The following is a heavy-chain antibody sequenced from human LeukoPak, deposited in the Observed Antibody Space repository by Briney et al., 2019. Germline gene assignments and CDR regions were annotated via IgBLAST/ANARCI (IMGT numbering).Heavy chain of an antibody. V-gene: IGHV4-59*01. CDR2: IYYSGST. CDR1: GGSISSYY. Sequence: PSETLSLTCTVSGGSISSYYWSWIRQPPGKGLEWIGYIYYSGSTNYNPSLKSRVTISVDTSKNQFSLKLSSVTAADTAVYYCARDRGTWNDDGFDYWGQGTLVTVSS. CDR3: ARDRGTWNDDGFDY. D-gene: IGHD1-1*01. J-gene: IGHJ4*02.